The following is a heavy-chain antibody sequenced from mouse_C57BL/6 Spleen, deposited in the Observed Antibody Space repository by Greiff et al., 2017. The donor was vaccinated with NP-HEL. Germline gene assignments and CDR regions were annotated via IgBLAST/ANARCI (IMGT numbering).Heavy chain of an antibody. D-gene: IGHD4-1*01. CDR3: ARNRDGAMDY. J-gene: IGHJ4*01. CDR2: INYDGSST. Sequence: DVKLVESEGGLVQPGSSMKLSCTASGFTFSDYYMAWVRQVPEKGLEWVANINYDGSSTYYLDSLKSRFIISRDNAKNILYLQMSSLKSEDTATYYCARNRDGAMDYWGQGTSVTVSS. V-gene: IGHV5-16*01. CDR1: GFTFSDYY.